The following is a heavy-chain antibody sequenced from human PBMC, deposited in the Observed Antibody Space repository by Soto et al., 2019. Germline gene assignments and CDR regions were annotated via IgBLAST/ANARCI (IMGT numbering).Heavy chain of an antibody. Sequence: HPGGSLRLSCAASGFTVSSNYMSWVRQAPGKGLEWVSVIYSGGSTYYADSVKGRFTISRDDSKNSLHLQMNSLKTEDTAVYYCAKVTQGYGTYMDVWGQGTTVTVSS. CDR2: IYSGGST. CDR3: AKVTQGYGTYMDV. CDR1: GFTVSSNY. D-gene: IGHD5-18*01. J-gene: IGHJ6*02. V-gene: IGHV3-66*01.